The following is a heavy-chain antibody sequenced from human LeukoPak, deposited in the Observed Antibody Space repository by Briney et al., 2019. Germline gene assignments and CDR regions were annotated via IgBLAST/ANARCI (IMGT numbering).Heavy chain of an antibody. CDR1: GFTFSDYY. CDR2: ISSSGSTI. CDR3: ARNLELTVLDYYGMDV. Sequence: GGSLRLSCAASGFTFSDYYMSWIRQAPGKGLEWVSYISSSGSTIYYADSVKGRFTISRDNAKNSLYLRMNSLRAEDTAVYYCARNLELTVLDYYGMDVWGQGTTVTVSS. V-gene: IGHV3-11*01. D-gene: IGHD1-7*01. J-gene: IGHJ6*02.